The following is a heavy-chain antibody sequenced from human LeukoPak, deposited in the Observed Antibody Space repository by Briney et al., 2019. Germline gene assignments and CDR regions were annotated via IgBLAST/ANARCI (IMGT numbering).Heavy chain of an antibody. Sequence: HPGGSLRLSCAASGFTFSDYSMNWVRQAPGKGLEWISYIGIDSGNTNYADSVKGRFTISGDKAKNSLYLQMNSLRVEDTAVYYCARDYKYAFDNWDQGTLVTVSS. J-gene: IGHJ4*02. CDR1: GFTFSDYS. CDR2: IGIDSGNT. V-gene: IGHV3-48*01. D-gene: IGHD5-24*01. CDR3: ARDYKYAFDN.